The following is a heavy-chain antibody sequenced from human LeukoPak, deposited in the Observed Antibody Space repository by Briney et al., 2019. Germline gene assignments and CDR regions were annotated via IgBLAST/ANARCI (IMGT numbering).Heavy chain of an antibody. D-gene: IGHD6-13*01. CDR2: IYYSGST. CDR1: GGSISSYY. J-gene: IGHJ4*02. Sequence: KPSETLSLTCTVSGGSISSYYWNWIRQPPGKGLEWIGYIYYSGSTKYNPSLKSRVTISADTSKNQFSLKLSFVTAADTAVYYCAREMYINSWLDYWGQGTLVTVSS. V-gene: IGHV4-59*01. CDR3: AREMYINSWLDY.